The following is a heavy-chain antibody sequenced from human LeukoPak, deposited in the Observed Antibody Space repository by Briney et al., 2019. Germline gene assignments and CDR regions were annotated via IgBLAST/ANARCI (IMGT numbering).Heavy chain of an antibody. V-gene: IGHV4-61*02. CDR1: GGSISSGSYY. Sequence: SETLSLTCTVSGGSISSGSYYWSWIRQPAGKGLEWIGRIYTSGSTNYNPSLKSRVTISVDTSKNQFSLKLSSVTAADTAVYYCAREGSLWFGESKTAFDYWGQGTLVTVSS. CDR3: AREGSLWFGESKTAFDY. J-gene: IGHJ4*02. CDR2: IYTSGST. D-gene: IGHD3-10*01.